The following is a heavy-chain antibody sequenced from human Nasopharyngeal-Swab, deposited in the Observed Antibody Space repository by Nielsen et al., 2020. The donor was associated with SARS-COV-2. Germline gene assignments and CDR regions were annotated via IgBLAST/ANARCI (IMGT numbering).Heavy chain of an antibody. D-gene: IGHD1-7*01. J-gene: IGHJ6*02. CDR1: GFTFSSYG. CDR3: ANCGTTAYYGMDV. CDR2: ISYGGSNK. V-gene: IGHV3-30*18. Sequence: GESLKISCAASGFTFSSYGMHWVRQAPGKGLEWVAVISYGGSNKYYADSVKGRFTISRDNSKNTLYLQMNSLRAEDTAVYYCANCGTTAYYGMDVWGQGTTVTVSS.